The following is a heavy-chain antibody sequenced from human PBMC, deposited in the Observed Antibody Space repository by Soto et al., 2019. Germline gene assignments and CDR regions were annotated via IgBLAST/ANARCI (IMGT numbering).Heavy chain of an antibody. V-gene: IGHV3-53*01. CDR1: GFTFSSND. Sequence: EVQLVESGGGLIQPGGSLRLSCEASGFTFSSNDMNWVRQAPGKGLEWVSLIWTSGSTAYADSVKGRFTISRDNSKSAMYLHMSSLCAADTAVYYCATRPLLRGAPWGQGTMVTVSS. CDR2: IWTSGST. CDR3: ATRPLLRGAP. J-gene: IGHJ3*01. D-gene: IGHD3-22*01.